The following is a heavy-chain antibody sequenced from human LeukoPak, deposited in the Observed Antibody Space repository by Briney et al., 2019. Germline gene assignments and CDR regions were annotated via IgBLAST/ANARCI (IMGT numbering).Heavy chain of an antibody. V-gene: IGHV4-4*09. J-gene: IGHJ4*02. CDR1: GGSISSYY. CDR3: ARSYYDSSGYFFDY. CDR2: IYTSGNT. Sequence: SETLSLTCTVSGGSISSYYWSWIRQPPGKGLEWIGYIYTSGNTNYNPSLKSRVTISVDTSKNQFSLKLSSVTAADTAVYYCARSYYDSSGYFFDYWGQGTLVTVSS. D-gene: IGHD3-22*01.